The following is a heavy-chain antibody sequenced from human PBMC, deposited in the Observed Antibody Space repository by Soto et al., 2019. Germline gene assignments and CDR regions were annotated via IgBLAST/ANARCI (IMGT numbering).Heavy chain of an antibody. CDR2: ISAYNGNT. CDR1: GYTFTSYG. V-gene: IGHV1-18*04. D-gene: IGHD3-9*01. CDR3: ARMGDVLRYFDWLPQSLYYYYGKDV. J-gene: IGHJ6*02. Sequence: QVQLVQSGAEVKKPGASVKVSCKASGYTFTSYGISWVRQAPGQGLEWMGWISAYNGNTNYAQKLQGRVTMTTDTSTSTSYMELRSLRSDDTAVYYCARMGDVLRYFDWLPQSLYYYYGKDVWGQGTTVTVSS.